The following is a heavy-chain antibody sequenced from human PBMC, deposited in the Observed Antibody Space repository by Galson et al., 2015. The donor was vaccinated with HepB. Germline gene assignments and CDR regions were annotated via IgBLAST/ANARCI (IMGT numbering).Heavy chain of an antibody. D-gene: IGHD4-17*01. V-gene: IGHV4-4*02. CDR2: IYHSGST. CDR1: GGSISSSNW. J-gene: IGHJ4*02. CDR3: ARIPWPTVTRGGFDY. Sequence: ETLSLTCAVSGGSISSSNWWSWVRQPPGKGLEWIGEIYHSGSTNYNPSLKSRVTISVDKSKNQFSLKLGSVTAADTAVYYCARIPWPTVTRGGFDYWGQGTLVTVSS.